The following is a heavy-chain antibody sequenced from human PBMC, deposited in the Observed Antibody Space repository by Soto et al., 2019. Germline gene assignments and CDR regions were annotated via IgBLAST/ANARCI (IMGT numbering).Heavy chain of an antibody. V-gene: IGHV4-59*11. CDR2: IYYNGNT. CDR1: GGSISNHY. Sequence: QVQLQESGPGLVKPSETLSLTCTVSGGSISNHYWSWIRQPPGTGLEWIGYIYYNGNTNYNPPLKSRVTMSVDTSKNQISLKLSSVTAEDTAVYYCTRANWYSEYWGQGTLVTVSS. CDR3: TRANWYSEY. D-gene: IGHD7-27*01. J-gene: IGHJ4*02.